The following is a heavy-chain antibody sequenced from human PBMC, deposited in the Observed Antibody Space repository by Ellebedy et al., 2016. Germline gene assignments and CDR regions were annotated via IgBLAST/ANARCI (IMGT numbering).Heavy chain of an antibody. CDR3: ARGGVVTPSVAGGAFDI. CDR1: GYSISSGYY. Sequence: SETLSLTCTVSGYSISSGYYWGWIRQPPGKGLEWIGSIYYSGTTYSNPSLKSRVTISVDTSKNQFSLKLSSVTAADTAVYYCARGGVVTPSVAGGAFDIWGQGTMVTVSS. D-gene: IGHD4-23*01. J-gene: IGHJ3*02. CDR2: IYYSGTT. V-gene: IGHV4-38-2*02.